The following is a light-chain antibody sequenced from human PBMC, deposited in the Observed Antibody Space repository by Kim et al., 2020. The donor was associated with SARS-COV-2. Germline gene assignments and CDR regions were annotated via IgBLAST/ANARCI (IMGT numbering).Light chain of an antibody. CDR2: SAP. V-gene: IGKV1-17*03. CDR3: LQLNSYPHT. J-gene: IGKJ2*01. Sequence: ECVGDRVTILCWTSQGISIYLALFHQNPVKVSKRLIYSAPSLQCGVPSSFSRSSSGTEFTHTLRSLKPEYFASYYYLQLNSYPHTLGQGTKLEL. CDR1: QGISIY.